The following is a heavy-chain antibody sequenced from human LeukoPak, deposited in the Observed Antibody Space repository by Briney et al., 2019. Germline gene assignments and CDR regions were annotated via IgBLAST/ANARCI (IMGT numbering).Heavy chain of an antibody. CDR1: GGSISSYY. CDR3: ARASNYYGSGSRASYYGMDV. D-gene: IGHD3-10*01. CDR2: IYTSGST. V-gene: IGHV4-4*07. Sequence: SETLSLTCTGSGGSISSYYWSWIRQPAGKGLDWIGRIYTSGSTNYNPSLKSRVTMSVDTSKNQFSLKLSSVTAADTAVYYCARASNYYGSGSRASYYGMDVWGQGTTVTVSS. J-gene: IGHJ6*02.